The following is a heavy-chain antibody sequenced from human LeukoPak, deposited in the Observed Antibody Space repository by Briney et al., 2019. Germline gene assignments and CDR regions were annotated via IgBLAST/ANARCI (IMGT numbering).Heavy chain of an antibody. Sequence: PGGSLRLSCAASGFTFSSYGMHWVRQAPGKGLEWVAVIWYDGSNKYYADSVKGRSTISRDNSKNTLYLQMNSLRAEDTAVYYCARASSRDGYNYFDYWGQGTLVTVSS. V-gene: IGHV3-33*01. D-gene: IGHD5-24*01. CDR3: ARASSRDGYNYFDY. CDR1: GFTFSSYG. J-gene: IGHJ4*02. CDR2: IWYDGSNK.